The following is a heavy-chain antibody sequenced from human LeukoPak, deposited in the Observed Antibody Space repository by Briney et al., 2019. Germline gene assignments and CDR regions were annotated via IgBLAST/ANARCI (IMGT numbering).Heavy chain of an antibody. Sequence: PSETLSLTCTVSGGSISSYYWSWIRQIPGKGLEWIGRIYYTGSAHYNPSLESRVTISVDTSKNQFSLKLNSVTAADTAVYYCARHQGDTLMVLSYWGQGTLVTVSS. CDR1: GGSISSYY. CDR2: IYYTGSA. J-gene: IGHJ4*02. CDR3: ARHQGDTLMVLSY. V-gene: IGHV4-59*08. D-gene: IGHD5-18*01.